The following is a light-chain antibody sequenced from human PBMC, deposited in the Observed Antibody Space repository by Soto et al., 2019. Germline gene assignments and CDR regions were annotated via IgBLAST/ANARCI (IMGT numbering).Light chain of an antibody. CDR1: SSDVGSYNL. CDR3: CSYAGSPYV. J-gene: IGLJ1*01. V-gene: IGLV2-23*02. CDR2: EVS. Sequence: QSVLTQPASVSGSPGQSITISCTGTSSDVGSYNLVSWYQQHPGKAPKLMIYEVSKRPSGVSNRFSGSKSGNTASLTISGLQAEDEADYYCCSYAGSPYVFGNGTKVTV.